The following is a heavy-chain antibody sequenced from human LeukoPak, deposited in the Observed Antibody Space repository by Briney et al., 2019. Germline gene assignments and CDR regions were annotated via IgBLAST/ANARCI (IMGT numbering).Heavy chain of an antibody. D-gene: IGHD5-18*01. CDR3: AKDRYSYAFEYSDS. Sequence: TGGSLRLSCAASGFTFSSYAMHWVRQAPGKGLDWVAVISNDGSKKYYADSVKGRFTISRDNSKNTLSLQVSSLRTEDTDVYYCAKDRYSYAFEYSDSWGQGTLVTVSS. J-gene: IGHJ4*02. CDR1: GFTFSSYA. V-gene: IGHV3-30*04. CDR2: ISNDGSKK.